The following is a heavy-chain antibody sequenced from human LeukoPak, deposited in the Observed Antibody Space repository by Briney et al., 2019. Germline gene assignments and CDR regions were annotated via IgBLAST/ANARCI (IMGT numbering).Heavy chain of an antibody. Sequence: GGSLRLSCAASGFTFDDYGMSWVRQAPGKGLEWVSGINWNGGSTGYADSVKGRFTISRDNAKNSLYLQMNSLRAEDTALYYCARVTPLSGYSSGWSWGTFDYWGQGTLVTVSS. CDR1: GFTFDDYG. V-gene: IGHV3-20*04. D-gene: IGHD6-19*01. CDR2: INWNGGST. CDR3: ARVTPLSGYSSGWSWGTFDY. J-gene: IGHJ4*02.